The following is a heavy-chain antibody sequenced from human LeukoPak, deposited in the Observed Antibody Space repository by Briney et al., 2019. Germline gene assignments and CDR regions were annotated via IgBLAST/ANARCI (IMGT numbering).Heavy chain of an antibody. CDR1: GGTFSSYA. CDR2: IIPILGIA. V-gene: IGHV1-69*04. CDR3: AREVGKTSSSYYYYYGMDV. D-gene: IGHD6-6*01. J-gene: IGHJ6*02. Sequence: GASVKVSCKASGGTFSSYAISWVRQAPGQGLEWMGRIIPILGIANYAQKLQGRVTITAGKSTSTAYMELSSLRSEDTAVYYCAREVGKTSSSYYYYYGMDVWGQGTTVTVSS.